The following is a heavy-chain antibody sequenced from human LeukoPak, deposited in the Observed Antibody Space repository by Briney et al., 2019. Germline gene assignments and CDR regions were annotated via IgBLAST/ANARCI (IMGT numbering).Heavy chain of an antibody. CDR3: AGGSGWYSDYYYYGMDV. D-gene: IGHD6-19*01. Sequence: ASVKVSCKASGCTFTGYYMHWVRQAPGQGLEWMGWINPNSGGTNYAQKFQGRVTMTRDTSISTAYMELSRLRSDDTAVYYCAGGSGWYSDYYYYGMDVWGQGTTVTVSS. CDR2: INPNSGGT. J-gene: IGHJ6*02. V-gene: IGHV1-2*02. CDR1: GCTFTGYY.